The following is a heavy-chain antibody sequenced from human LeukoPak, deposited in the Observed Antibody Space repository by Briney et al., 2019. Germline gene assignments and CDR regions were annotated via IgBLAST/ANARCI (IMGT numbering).Heavy chain of an antibody. V-gene: IGHV3-30*04. CDR3: ARPFSGYETNAFDI. CDR1: GFTFSSYA. J-gene: IGHJ3*02. CDR2: ISYDGSNK. D-gene: IGHD5-12*01. Sequence: PGGSLRLSCAASGFTFSSYAMHWVRQAPGKGLEWVAVISYDGSNKYYADSVKGRFTISRDNSKNTLYLQMNSLRAEDTAVYYCARPFSGYETNAFDIWGQGTMVTVSS.